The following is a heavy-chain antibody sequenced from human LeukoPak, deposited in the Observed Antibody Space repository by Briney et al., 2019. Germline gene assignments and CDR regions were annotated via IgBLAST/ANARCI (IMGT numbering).Heavy chain of an antibody. J-gene: IGHJ4*02. Sequence: GGSLRLSCAASRFTFRSYSMNWVRQAQGKGLEWVSSISSSSSYIHYADSVKGRFTISRDNAKSSLYLQMNSLRAEDTAVYYCARESEYSTNAFDYWGQGTLVTVSS. V-gene: IGHV3-21*01. CDR1: RFTFRSYS. CDR2: ISSSSSYI. D-gene: IGHD6-6*01. CDR3: ARESEYSTNAFDY.